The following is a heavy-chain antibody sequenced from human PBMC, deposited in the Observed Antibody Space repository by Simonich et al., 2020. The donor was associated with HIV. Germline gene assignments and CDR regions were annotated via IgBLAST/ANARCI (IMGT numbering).Heavy chain of an antibody. CDR1: GGSLSNYF. D-gene: IGHD6-13*01. CDR3: ASRRLWNSSPFDY. Sequence: QVQLQQWGAGLLKPSETLSITCAVYGGSLSNYFWGWIRQPPGKGLVWIGEIAHSGTTNYNPSRQRRVTISVDTSKNQFSLKVSSVTAADTAVYYCASRRLWNSSPFDYWGQGTLVTVS. J-gene: IGHJ4*02. CDR2: IAHSGTT. V-gene: IGHV4-34*01.